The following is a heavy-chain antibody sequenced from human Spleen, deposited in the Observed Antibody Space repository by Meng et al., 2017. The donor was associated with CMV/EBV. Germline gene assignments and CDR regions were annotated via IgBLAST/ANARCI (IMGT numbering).Heavy chain of an antibody. CDR1: GGSINSSPHY. CDR3: ARESVTTLHNPHFDY. D-gene: IGHD4-11*01. J-gene: IGHJ4*02. CDR2: MYYSGNT. Sequence: SETLALTCSVSGGSINSSPHYWAWIRQPPGKGLEWIGSMYYSGNTHYKPSLRSRVTMSVDAAKSEFSLKLSSVTAADTAVYYCARESVTTLHNPHFDYSGQGAAVTVSS. V-gene: IGHV4-39*07.